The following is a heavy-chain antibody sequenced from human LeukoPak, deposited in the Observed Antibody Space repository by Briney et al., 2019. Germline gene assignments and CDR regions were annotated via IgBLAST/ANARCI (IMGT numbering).Heavy chain of an antibody. D-gene: IGHD5-24*01. CDR3: ARVGGDGYNREDH. J-gene: IGHJ4*02. V-gene: IGHV3-30-3*01. Sequence: GGSLRLSCAASGFTFSSYAMHWVRQAPGKGLEWVAVISYDGSNKYYADSVKGRFTISRDNSKNTLYLQMNSLRAEDTAVYYCARVGGDGYNREDHWGQGTLVTVSS. CDR2: ISYDGSNK. CDR1: GFTFSSYA.